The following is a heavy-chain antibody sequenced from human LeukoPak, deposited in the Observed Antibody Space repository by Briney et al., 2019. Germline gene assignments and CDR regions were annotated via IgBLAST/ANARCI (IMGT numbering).Heavy chain of an antibody. CDR1: GFSFSSYG. V-gene: IGHV3-30*02. CDR2: IWYDGSNK. CDR3: AKEGWDKSYWYGRIDY. J-gene: IGHJ4*02. Sequence: GGSLRLSCAASGFSFSSYGIHWVRQAPGKGLEWVAVIWYDGSNKYYADSVKGRFTISRDNPKNTLFLQMNSLRAEDTAVYYCAKEGWDKSYWYGRIDYWGQGTLVTVSP. D-gene: IGHD2-8*02.